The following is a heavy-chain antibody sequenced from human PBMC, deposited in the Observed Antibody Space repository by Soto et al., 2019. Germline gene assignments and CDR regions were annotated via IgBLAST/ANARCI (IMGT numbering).Heavy chain of an antibody. CDR2: IDWDDDK. J-gene: IGHJ4*02. D-gene: IGHD3-22*01. CDR3: ARLRLPYYYDSSGYVDY. V-gene: IGHV2-70*01. CDR1: GFSLSTSGMC. Sequence: SGPTLVNPTQTLTLTCTFSGFSLSTSGMCVSWIRQPPGKALEWLALIDWDDDKYYSTSLKTRLTISKDTSKNQVVLTMTNMDPVDTATYYCARLRLPYYYDSSGYVDYWGQGTLVTVSS.